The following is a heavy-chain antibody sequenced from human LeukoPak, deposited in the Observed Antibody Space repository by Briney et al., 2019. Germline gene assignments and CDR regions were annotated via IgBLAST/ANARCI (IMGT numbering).Heavy chain of an antibody. Sequence: GGSLRLSCAASGFTFSSYSMNWVRQAPGKGLEWVSSISSSSSYIYYADSVKGRFTISRDNAKNSLYLQMNSLRAEDTALYHCARAAGGWYNNWFDPWGQGTLVTVSS. J-gene: IGHJ5*02. V-gene: IGHV3-21*04. CDR1: GFTFSSYS. CDR2: ISSSSSYI. CDR3: ARAAGGWYNNWFDP. D-gene: IGHD6-19*01.